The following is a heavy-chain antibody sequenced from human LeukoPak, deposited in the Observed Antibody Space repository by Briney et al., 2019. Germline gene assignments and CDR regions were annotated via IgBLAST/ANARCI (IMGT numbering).Heavy chain of an antibody. CDR3: VCYGVAPPY. V-gene: IGHV3-74*01. D-gene: IGHD2-8*01. CDR1: GFTFSSYW. J-gene: IGHJ4*02. CDR2: IQNDGSST. Sequence: GGSLRLSCEASGFTFSSYWMHWVRQAPAKGPEWVSRIQNDGSSTVYADSVRGRFTISRDNAKNTLYLQMYTLRVEDTAVYYCVCYGVAPPYWGQGTLVTVSS.